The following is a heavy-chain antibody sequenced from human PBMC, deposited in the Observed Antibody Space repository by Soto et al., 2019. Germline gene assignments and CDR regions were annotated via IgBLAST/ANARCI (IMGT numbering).Heavy chain of an antibody. CDR1: GGTFSSYA. CDR3: AGVDCSSTSCYSHYYYGMDV. D-gene: IGHD2-2*01. CDR2: IIPIFGTA. J-gene: IGHJ6*02. V-gene: IGHV1-69*13. Sequence: SVKVSCKASGGTFSSYAISWVRQAPGQGLEWMGGIIPIFGTANYAQKFQGRVTITADESTSTAYMELSSLRSEDTAVYYCAGVDCSSTSCYSHYYYGMDVWGQGTAVTVS.